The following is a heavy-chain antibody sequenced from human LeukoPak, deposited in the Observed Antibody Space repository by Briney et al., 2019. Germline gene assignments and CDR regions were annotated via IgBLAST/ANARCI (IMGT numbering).Heavy chain of an antibody. D-gene: IGHD3-10*01. CDR1: GFTVSSYY. Sequence: PGGSLRLSCAASGFTVSSYYMSWVRQAPGKGLEWVSVIYSGGSTYYADSLKGRFTISRDNSKNTLYLQMNSLRAEDTAVYYCARVPNYGSGSGFDPWGQGTLVTVSS. V-gene: IGHV3-53*01. CDR3: ARVPNYGSGSGFDP. J-gene: IGHJ5*02. CDR2: IYSGGST.